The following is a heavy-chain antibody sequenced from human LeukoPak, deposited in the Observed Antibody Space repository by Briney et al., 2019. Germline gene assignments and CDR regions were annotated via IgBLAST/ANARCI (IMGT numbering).Heavy chain of an antibody. CDR3: ARVSGGTRDY. V-gene: IGHV4-61*02. CDR1: GGSISSGSYY. Sequence: SETLSLTCTVSGGSISSGSYYWSWIRQPAGKGLEWIGRIYTSGSTNYNPSLKSRVTISVDTSENQFSLKLSSVTAADTAVYYCARVSGGTRDYWGQGTLVTVSP. J-gene: IGHJ4*02. D-gene: IGHD2-15*01. CDR2: IYTSGST.